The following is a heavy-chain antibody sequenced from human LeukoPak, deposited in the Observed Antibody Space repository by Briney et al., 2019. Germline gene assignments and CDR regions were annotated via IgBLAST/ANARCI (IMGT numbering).Heavy chain of an antibody. CDR1: GYTFTSYD. CDR3: ARASSPRRGGDYYYYMDV. Sequence: ASVKVSCKASGYTFTSYDINWVRQATGQGLEWMGWMNPNSGNTGYAQKFQGRVTITRNTSISTAYMELSSLRSEDTAVYYCARASSPRRGGDYYYYMDVWGKGTTVTVSS. J-gene: IGHJ6*03. V-gene: IGHV1-8*03. CDR2: MNPNSGNT. D-gene: IGHD3-16*01.